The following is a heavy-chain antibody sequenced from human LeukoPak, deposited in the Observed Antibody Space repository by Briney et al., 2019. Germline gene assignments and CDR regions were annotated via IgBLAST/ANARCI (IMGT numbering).Heavy chain of an antibody. D-gene: IGHD2-2*01. CDR3: ASSRWEMVVPAHWFDP. V-gene: IGHV4-4*02. J-gene: IGHJ5*02. Sequence: SETLSLTCAVSGGSISSSNWWSWVRQPPGKGLEWIGEIYHSGSTNYNPSLKSRVTISVDKSKNQFSLKLSSVTAADTAVYYCASSRWEMVVPAHWFDPWGQGTLVTVSS. CDR1: GGSISSSNW. CDR2: IYHSGST.